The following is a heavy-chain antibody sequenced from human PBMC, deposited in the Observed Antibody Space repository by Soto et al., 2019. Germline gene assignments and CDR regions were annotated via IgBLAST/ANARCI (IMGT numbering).Heavy chain of an antibody. Sequence: QVPLVQSGTEVKEPGASVKVSCKTSGYSFTNHGVSWMRQAPGQGLEWMGWISTVNGKTDYSERLQGRLTMTTDTSTNTAYMELRSLRSDDTAIYYCARSCPGRTCYFIYWGQGTLVAVSS. CDR2: ISTVNGKT. D-gene: IGHD2-8*02. J-gene: IGHJ4*02. V-gene: IGHV1-18*01. CDR3: ARSCPGRTCYFIY. CDR1: GYSFTNHG.